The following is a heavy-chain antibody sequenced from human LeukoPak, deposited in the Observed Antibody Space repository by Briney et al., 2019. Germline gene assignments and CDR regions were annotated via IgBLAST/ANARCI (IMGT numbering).Heavy chain of an antibody. CDR3: AKQYYYDSSRSYFDY. CDR1: GFTFSSYA. D-gene: IGHD3-22*01. J-gene: IGHJ4*02. CDR2: ISSSGGST. Sequence: GGSLRLSCAASGFTFSSYAMSWVRQAPGKGLEWVSAISSSGGSTYYADSVKGRFTISRDNSKNTLYLQMNSLRAEDTAVYYCAKQYYYDSSRSYFDYCGQGTLVTVSS. V-gene: IGHV3-23*01.